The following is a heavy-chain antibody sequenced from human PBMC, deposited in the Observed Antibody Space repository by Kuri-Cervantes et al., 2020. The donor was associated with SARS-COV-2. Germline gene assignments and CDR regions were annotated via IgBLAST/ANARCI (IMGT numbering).Heavy chain of an antibody. Sequence: GESLKISCAASGFTFSSYDMHWVRQATGKGLEWVSAIGTAGDTYYPGSVKGRFTISRENAKNSLYLQMNSLRAGDTAVYYCAERQGPYSSSAPHFDYWGQGTLVTVSS. CDR1: GFTFSSYD. V-gene: IGHV3-13*01. CDR3: AERQGPYSSSAPHFDY. J-gene: IGHJ4*02. CDR2: IGTAGDT. D-gene: IGHD6-6*01.